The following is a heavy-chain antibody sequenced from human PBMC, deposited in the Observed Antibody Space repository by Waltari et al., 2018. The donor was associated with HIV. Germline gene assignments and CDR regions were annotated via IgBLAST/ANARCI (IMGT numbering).Heavy chain of an antibody. CDR2: IYHSGST. V-gene: IGHV4-4*02. D-gene: IGHD1-26*01. Sequence: QVHLQESGPGLVKPSGTLSLTCAVSGGSISSSNWWSWVRQPPGKGLEWIGKIYHSGSTNYNPSLKSRVTISVDKSKNQFSLKLSSVTAADTAVYYCARGLYLMGSYSAFEIWGQGTMVTVSS. CDR1: GGSISSSNW. J-gene: IGHJ3*02. CDR3: ARGLYLMGSYSAFEI.